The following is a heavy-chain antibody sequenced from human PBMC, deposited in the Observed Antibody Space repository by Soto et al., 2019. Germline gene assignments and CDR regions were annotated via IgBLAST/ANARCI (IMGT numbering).Heavy chain of an antibody. Sequence: SETLSLTCTVSGGSISSSSYYWGWIRQPPGKGLEWIGSIYYSGSTYYNPSLKSRVTISVDTSKNQFSLKLSSVTAADTAVYYCARLSLQRVRGVIIWGQGTLVTVSS. CDR3: ARLSLQRVRGVII. V-gene: IGHV4-39*01. J-gene: IGHJ4*02. CDR2: IYYSGST. CDR1: GGSISSSSYY. D-gene: IGHD3-10*01.